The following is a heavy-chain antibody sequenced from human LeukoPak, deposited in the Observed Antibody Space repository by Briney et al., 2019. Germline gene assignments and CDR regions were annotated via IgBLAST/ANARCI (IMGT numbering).Heavy chain of an antibody. Sequence: GGSLRLSCAASGLTFSNYIIHWVRQAPGKGLEWVAVISYDGSNKYHADSVKGRFTISRDNSKSTLYLQMNSLRAEDTAVYHCAKKSGDHFHFDFWGQGTLVTVSS. CDR1: GLTFSNYI. J-gene: IGHJ4*02. CDR2: ISYDGSNK. V-gene: IGHV3-30-3*01. D-gene: IGHD2-21*01. CDR3: AKKSGDHFHFDF.